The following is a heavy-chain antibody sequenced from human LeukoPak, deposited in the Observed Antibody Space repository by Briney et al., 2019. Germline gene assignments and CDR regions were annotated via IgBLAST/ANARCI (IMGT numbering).Heavy chain of an antibody. Sequence: NSSETLSLTCAVYGGSFSGYYWSWIRQPPGKGLEWIGEINHSGSTNYNPSLKSRVTISVDTSKNQFSLKLSSVTAADTAVYYCARDRSRGVLDYWGQGTLVTVSS. CDR2: INHSGST. J-gene: IGHJ4*02. CDR3: ARDRSRGVLDY. CDR1: GGSFSGYY. V-gene: IGHV4-34*01. D-gene: IGHD3-10*01.